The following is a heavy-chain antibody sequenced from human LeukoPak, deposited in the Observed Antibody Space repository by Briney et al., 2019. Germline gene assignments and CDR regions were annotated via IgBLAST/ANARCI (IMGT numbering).Heavy chain of an antibody. V-gene: IGHV4-4*02. J-gene: IGHJ4*02. CDR3: ARGTIAVAVYYFDY. CDR1: GGPISSSNW. CDR2: IYYSGST. Sequence: SETLSLTCAVSGGPISSSNWWSWVRQPPGKGLEWIGSIYYSGSTYYNPSLKSRVTISVDTSKNQFSLKLSSVTAADTAVYYCARGTIAVAVYYFDYWGQGTLVTVSS. D-gene: IGHD6-19*01.